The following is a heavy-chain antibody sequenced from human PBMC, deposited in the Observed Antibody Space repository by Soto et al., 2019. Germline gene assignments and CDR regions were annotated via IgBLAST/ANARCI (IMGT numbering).Heavy chain of an antibody. D-gene: IGHD1-1*01. CDR1: GGSISSSSYY. V-gene: IGHV4-39*01. J-gene: IGHJ4*02. Sequence: QLQLQESGPGLVKPSETLSLTCTVSGGSISSSSYYWGWIRQPPGKGLEWIGSIYYSGSTYYNPSLKRRVTIAVDTAKHQCSLKLSSVTAADTAVYYCASLACEGDDEFDYWGQGTLVTVSS. CDR3: ASLACEGDDEFDY. CDR2: IYYSGST.